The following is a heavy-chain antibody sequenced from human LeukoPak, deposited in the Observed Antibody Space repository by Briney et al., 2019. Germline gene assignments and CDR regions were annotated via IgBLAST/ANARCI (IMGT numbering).Heavy chain of an antibody. CDR1: GYTYTSYG. V-gene: IGHV1-18*01. J-gene: IGHJ5*02. CDR2: ISAYNGNT. CDR3: ARDSSSAVAGTLWFDP. Sequence: ASVKVSCKASGYTYTSYGISWVRQAPGQALEWMGWISAYNGNTNYAQKLQGRATMTTDTSTSTAYMELRSLRSDDTAVYYCARDSSSAVAGTLWFDPWGQGTLVTVSS. D-gene: IGHD6-19*01.